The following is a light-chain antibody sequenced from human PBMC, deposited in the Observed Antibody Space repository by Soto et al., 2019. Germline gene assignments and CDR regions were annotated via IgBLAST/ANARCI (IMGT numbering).Light chain of an antibody. V-gene: IGKV1-6*01. Sequence: AIQMSQYPSSLSSSVGDRVTITCRASQGVRDDLAWYQQKPGKAPKLLIHAASSLQSGVPSRFSGSGSGTDFTLTISSLQPEDFATYYCLQDYSYPLTFCQVTKVDI. CDR3: LQDYSYPLT. CDR2: AAS. J-gene: IGKJ1*01. CDR1: QGVRDD.